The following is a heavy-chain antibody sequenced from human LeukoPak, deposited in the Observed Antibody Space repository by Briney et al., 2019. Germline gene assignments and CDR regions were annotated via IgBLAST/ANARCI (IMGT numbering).Heavy chain of an antibody. V-gene: IGHV4-59*01. J-gene: IGHJ4*02. Sequence: SETLSLTCTVSGSSISSYSWTYIRQPPGKGLEWIGHIYYSGSTNYNPSLKSRVTISVDTSKNQFSLKLRSVTAADTAVYYCARGFRGASFDYWGQGTLVTVSS. CDR1: GSSISSYS. CDR2: IYYSGST. CDR3: ARGFRGASFDY. D-gene: IGHD1-26*01.